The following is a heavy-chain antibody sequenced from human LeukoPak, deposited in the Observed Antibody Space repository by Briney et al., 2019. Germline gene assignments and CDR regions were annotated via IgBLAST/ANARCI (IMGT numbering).Heavy chain of an antibody. CDR2: INHSGST. CDR3: ARTATLAARDYYYYMDV. J-gene: IGHJ6*03. Sequence: SETLSLTCAVYGGSFSGYYWSWIRQPPGKGLEWIGEINHSGSTNYNPSLKSRVTISVDTSKNQFSLKLSSVTAADTAVYYCARTATLAARDYYYYMDVWGKGTTVTVSS. CDR1: GGSFSGYY. D-gene: IGHD6-6*01. V-gene: IGHV4-34*01.